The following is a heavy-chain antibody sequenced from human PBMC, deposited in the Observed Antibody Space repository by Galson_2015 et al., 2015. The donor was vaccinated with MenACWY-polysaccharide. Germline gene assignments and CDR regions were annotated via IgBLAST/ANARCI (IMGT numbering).Heavy chain of an antibody. V-gene: IGHV1-24*01. CDR1: GYTLTELS. Sequence: SVKVSCKVSGYTLTELSMHWVRQAPGKGLEWMGGFDPEDGETIYAQKFQGRVNMTEDTSTDTAYMELSSLRSEDTAVYYCATVVVVRKRDWYFDLWGRGTLVTVSS. CDR2: FDPEDGET. D-gene: IGHD2-15*01. CDR3: ATVVVVRKRDWYFDL. J-gene: IGHJ2*01.